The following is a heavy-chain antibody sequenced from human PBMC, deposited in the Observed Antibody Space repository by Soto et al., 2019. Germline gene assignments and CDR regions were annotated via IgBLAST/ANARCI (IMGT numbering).Heavy chain of an antibody. CDR2: MNPNSGNT. Sequence: ASVKVSCKASGYTFTSYDINWVRQATGQGLEWMGWMNPNSGNTGYAQKFQGRVTMTRNTSISTAYMEPSSLRSEDTAVYYCARADVGAAGIWTQYYYYYYGMDVWGQGTTVTV. V-gene: IGHV1-8*01. CDR1: GYTFTSYD. J-gene: IGHJ6*02. D-gene: IGHD6-13*01. CDR3: ARADVGAAGIWTQYYYYYYGMDV.